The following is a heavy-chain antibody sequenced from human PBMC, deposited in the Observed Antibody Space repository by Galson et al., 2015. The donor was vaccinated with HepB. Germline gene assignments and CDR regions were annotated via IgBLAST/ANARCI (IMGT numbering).Heavy chain of an antibody. J-gene: IGHJ4*02. D-gene: IGHD4-17*01. V-gene: IGHV3-20*01. Sequence: SLRLSCAASGFTFDDYGMSWVRQAPGKGLEWVSGINWNGGSTGYADSVKGRFTISRDNAKNSLYLQMNSLRAEDTALYHCARGGAGDYATPVRYYFDYWGQGTLVTVSS. CDR2: INWNGGST. CDR1: GFTFDDYG. CDR3: ARGGAGDYATPVRYYFDY.